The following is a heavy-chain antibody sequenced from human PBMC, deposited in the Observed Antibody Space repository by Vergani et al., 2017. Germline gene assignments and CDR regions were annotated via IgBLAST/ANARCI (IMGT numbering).Heavy chain of an antibody. Sequence: QVQLVQSGAEVKKPGSSVKVSCKASGGSFSSYAISWVRQAPGQGLEWMGGIIPIFGTANYAQKFQGRVTITADKSTSTAYMELSSLRSEDTAVYYCARIDSAHVVVTESGAFDIWGQGTMVTVSS. D-gene: IGHD2-21*02. V-gene: IGHV1-69*06. CDR1: GGSFSSYA. CDR2: IIPIFGTA. J-gene: IGHJ3*02. CDR3: ARIDSAHVVVTESGAFDI.